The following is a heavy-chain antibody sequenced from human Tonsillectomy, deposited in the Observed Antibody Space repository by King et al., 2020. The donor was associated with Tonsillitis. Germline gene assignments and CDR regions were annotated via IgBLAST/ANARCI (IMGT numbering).Heavy chain of an antibody. D-gene: IGHD3-9*01. CDR3: ARGGPILRYFDWDQLDY. CDR2: INPNSGVT. J-gene: IGHJ4*02. V-gene: IGHV1-2*02. CDR1: GYTFTGYY. Sequence: VQLVLSGAEVKKPGASVKVSCKASGYTFTGYYMHWVRQAPGQGLEWMGWINPNSGVTNYAQNFQGRVAMTSDTSISTAYMELSMVRSDDTAVYYCARGGPILRYFDWDQLDYWGQGTLVTVSS.